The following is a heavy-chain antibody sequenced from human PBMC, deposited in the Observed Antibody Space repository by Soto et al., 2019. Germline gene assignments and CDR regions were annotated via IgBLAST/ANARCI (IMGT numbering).Heavy chain of an antibody. J-gene: IGHJ3*01. CDR1: GFTFNYYW. CDR2: IHSDGSST. Sequence: EVQLVESEGGLVQRGGSLRLSCAASGFTFNYYWMHWVRQAPVQGLVWVSHIHSDGSSTTYADSVKGRFTISRDNAKNTLYLQMNSLRAEDTAVYYCARGDKGGFDLWGQGITVTVSS. CDR3: ARGDKGGFDL. D-gene: IGHD2-21*02. V-gene: IGHV3-74*01.